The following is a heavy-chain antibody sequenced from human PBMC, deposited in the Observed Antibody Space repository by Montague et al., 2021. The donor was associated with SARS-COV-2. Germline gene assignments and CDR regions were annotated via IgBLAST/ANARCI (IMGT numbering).Heavy chain of an antibody. Sequence: SETLSLTCTVSGGSINSSYWSWIRQPPGKGLEWIGYIYYRGSTNYNPSLKTRVTISVDTSKSQFSLKVSSVTAADTAVYFCARAPDYDILTGDLTEGFDFWGQGTLVTVSS. CDR2: IYYRGST. D-gene: IGHD3-9*01. V-gene: IGHV4-59*12. CDR3: ARAPDYDILTGDLTEGFDF. CDR1: GGSINSSY. J-gene: IGHJ4*02.